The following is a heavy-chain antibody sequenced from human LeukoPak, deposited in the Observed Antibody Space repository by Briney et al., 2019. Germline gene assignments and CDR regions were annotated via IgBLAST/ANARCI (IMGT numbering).Heavy chain of an antibody. CDR3: AGGALGVVVPAANWFDP. CDR1: GFTFSSYW. J-gene: IGHJ5*02. D-gene: IGHD2-2*01. Sequence: PGGSLRLSCAASGFTFSSYWMTWVRQAPGKGLEWVGNIKQDGSETYYVDSVRGRYTISRDNAKNSLYLQMNSLRAEDTAVYYCAGGALGVVVPAANWFDPWGQGTLVTVSS. V-gene: IGHV3-7*01. CDR2: IKQDGSET.